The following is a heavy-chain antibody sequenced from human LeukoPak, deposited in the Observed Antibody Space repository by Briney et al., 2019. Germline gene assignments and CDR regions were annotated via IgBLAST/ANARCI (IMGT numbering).Heavy chain of an antibody. V-gene: IGHV3-23*01. CDR2: ISGPGGSW. J-gene: IGHJ4*02. Sequence: GGSLRLSCAASGFTFSSYAMSWVRQAPGKGLEWVSAISGPGGSWDYADSVKGRFTISRDNSKNTLFLQMNSLRAEDTAIYYCAKKVGLVSAPLYYFDVWGQGTLVTVPS. CDR1: GFTFSSYA. CDR3: AKKVGLVSAPLYYFDV. D-gene: IGHD5/OR15-5a*01.